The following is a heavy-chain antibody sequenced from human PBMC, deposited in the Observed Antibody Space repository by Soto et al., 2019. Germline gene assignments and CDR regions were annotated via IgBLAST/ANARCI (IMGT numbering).Heavy chain of an antibody. Sequence: SETLSLTCTLSGGSVRAPDWWNWVRQSPDKGLEWIAEVHISGHSNYNPSLRSRVSASVDSSKNQFYLNLNSVTAADTAIYYCARVRQGCSANNCYFDPWGQGTQVTVSS. J-gene: IGHJ5*01. V-gene: IGHV4-4*02. CDR1: GGSVRAPDW. CDR2: VHISGHS. D-gene: IGHD1-1*01. CDR3: ARVRQGCSANNCYFDP.